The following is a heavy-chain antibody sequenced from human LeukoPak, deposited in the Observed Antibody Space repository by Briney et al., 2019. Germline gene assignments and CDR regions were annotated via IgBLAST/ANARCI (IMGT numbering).Heavy chain of an antibody. V-gene: IGHV1-18*01. CDR3: ARGSSYGFSMGY. CDR2: ITTYNGDT. J-gene: IGHJ4*02. CDR1: GYTFTSYG. Sequence: EASVKVSCKASGYTFTSYGINWVRQAPGQGLEWMGWITTYNGDTNYAQKLQGRVAMTSDTSTSTAYMELRSLTSDDTAVYYCARGSSYGFSMGYWGQGTLVAVSS. D-gene: IGHD5-18*01.